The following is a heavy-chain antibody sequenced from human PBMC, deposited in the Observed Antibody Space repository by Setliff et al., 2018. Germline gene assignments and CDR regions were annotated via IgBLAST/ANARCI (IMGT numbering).Heavy chain of an antibody. CDR1: GFTFSSYG. V-gene: IGHV3-33*01. CDR3: ARARGSSWLFYYMDV. Sequence: GGSLRLSCAASGFTFSSYGVHWVRQAPGKGLEWVAVIWYDGTNKYYADSVKGRFTISRDNSKNTLYLQMNSLRAEDTAVYYCARARGSSWLFYYMDVWGKGTTVTVSS. CDR2: IWYDGTNK. J-gene: IGHJ6*03. D-gene: IGHD6-13*01.